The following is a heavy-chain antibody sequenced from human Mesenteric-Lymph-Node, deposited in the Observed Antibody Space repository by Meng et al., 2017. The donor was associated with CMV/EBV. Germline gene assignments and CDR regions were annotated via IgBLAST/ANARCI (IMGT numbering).Heavy chain of an antibody. J-gene: IGHJ5*02. D-gene: IGHD3-22*01. CDR2: IYYSGST. Sequence: GSLRLSCTVSGGSISSSSYYWGWIRQPPGTGLEWIGSIYYSGSTYYNPSLKSRVTISVDTSKNQFSLKLSSVTAADTAVYYCAIQTGGMIVVVITWFDPWGQGTLVTVSS. CDR3: AIQTGGMIVVVITWFDP. CDR1: GGSISSSSYY. V-gene: IGHV4-39*01.